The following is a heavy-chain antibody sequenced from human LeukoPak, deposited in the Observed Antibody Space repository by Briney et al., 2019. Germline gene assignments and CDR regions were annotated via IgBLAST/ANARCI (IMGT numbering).Heavy chain of an antibody. CDR3: ARDTRSSYLQYYFDY. J-gene: IGHJ4*02. CDR2: ISPDSGRT. CDR1: GYTFTGYY. Sequence: ASVKVSCKASGYTFTGYYMHWVRQAPGQGLEWIGWISPDSGRTGFARKFQGRVTITRDTSISTAYMELSRLGYDDTAVYYCARDTRSSYLQYYFDYWGQGTLVTVSS. D-gene: IGHD5-24*01. V-gene: IGHV1-2*02.